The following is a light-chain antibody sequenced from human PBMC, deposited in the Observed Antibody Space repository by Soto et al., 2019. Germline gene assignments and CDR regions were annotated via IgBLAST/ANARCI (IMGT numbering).Light chain of an antibody. V-gene: IGLV2-11*01. CDR1: SSDVGAYNY. J-gene: IGLJ2*01. Sequence: QSALTQPRSVSGSPGQSVAISCTGTSSDVGAYNYVSWYQQHPGKAPKLMIYDVTQRPSGVPDRFSGSKSGNTASLTISGLQADDEADYYCSSYATAYTSIFGGGTKLTVL. CDR2: DVT. CDR3: SSYATAYTSI.